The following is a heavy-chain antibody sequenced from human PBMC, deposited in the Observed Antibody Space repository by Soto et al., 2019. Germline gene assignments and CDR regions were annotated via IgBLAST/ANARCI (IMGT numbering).Heavy chain of an antibody. J-gene: IGHJ4*02. V-gene: IGHV3-23*01. Sequence: EVQVLDSGGGLVQPGGSLRLSCAASGFTFSIYAMSWVRQAPGKGLEWVSTVSNSGSTYYTDSVKGRFTISRDNSKNTLYLQTSSLRAEDTAVYYCVKLRGVSGCSFEYWGRGTLVTVSP. D-gene: IGHD3-22*01. CDR2: VSNSGST. CDR1: GFTFSIYA. CDR3: VKLRGVSGCSFEY.